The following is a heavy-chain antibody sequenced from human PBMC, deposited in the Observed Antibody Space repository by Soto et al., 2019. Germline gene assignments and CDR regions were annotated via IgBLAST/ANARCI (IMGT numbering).Heavy chain of an antibody. Sequence: EVQLVESGGGLVQRGGSLRLSCAASGFTFSGYWMSWVRQAPGKGLERVANIKHDGSEKYYVDSVKGRFTISRDNAKNSLYLQMNSLRAEDTAVYYCVREGGFDYWGQGALVIVSS. J-gene: IGHJ4*02. CDR1: GFTFSGYW. V-gene: IGHV3-7*05. CDR2: IKHDGSEK. CDR3: VREGGFDY.